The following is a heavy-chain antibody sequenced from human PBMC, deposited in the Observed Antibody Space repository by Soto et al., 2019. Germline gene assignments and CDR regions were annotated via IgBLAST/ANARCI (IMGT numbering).Heavy chain of an antibody. CDR1: GYSFTSYW. D-gene: IGHD4-17*01. CDR2: IDPSDSYT. V-gene: IGHV5-10-1*01. Sequence: RGESLKISCKGSGYSFTSYWIGWVRQMPGKGLEWMGRIDPSDSYTNYNPPFQGHVTISVDKSISTAYLQWSSLKASDTAMYYCARLYGGNSGMDVWGQGTTVTVSS. CDR3: ARLYGGNSGMDV. J-gene: IGHJ6*02.